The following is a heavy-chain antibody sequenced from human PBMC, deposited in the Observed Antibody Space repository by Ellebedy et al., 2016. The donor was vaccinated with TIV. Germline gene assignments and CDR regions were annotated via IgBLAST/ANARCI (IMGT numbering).Heavy chain of an antibody. CDR3: ARDDYGDRYGMDV. D-gene: IGHD4-17*01. V-gene: IGHV1-18*01. CDR2: VSGYNGNT. CDR1: GYTFTSFG. Sequence: ASVKVSCXASGYTFTSFGFGWVRQAPGQGLEWMGRVSGYNGNTNYAQKLQGRVTMTTDTSTSTAYMELRSLRSDDTAVYYCARDDYGDRYGMDVWGQGTTVTVSS. J-gene: IGHJ6*02.